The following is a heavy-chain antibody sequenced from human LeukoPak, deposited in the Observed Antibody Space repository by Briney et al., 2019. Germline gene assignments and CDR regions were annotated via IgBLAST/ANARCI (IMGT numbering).Heavy chain of an antibody. CDR3: AKADRTKSYYYYYMDV. CDR2: RWYDGSNK. D-gene: IGHD2-2*01. CDR1: GFTFITYG. J-gene: IGHJ6*03. V-gene: IGHV3-33*06. Sequence: PGGSLRLTCAASGFTFITYGMHWVRQAPGKGLEWVAVRWYDGSNKYYADSVKGRFTISSDNSKNTLFLQMNSLRAEDTAVYYCAKADRTKSYYYYYMDVWGKGTTVTVSS.